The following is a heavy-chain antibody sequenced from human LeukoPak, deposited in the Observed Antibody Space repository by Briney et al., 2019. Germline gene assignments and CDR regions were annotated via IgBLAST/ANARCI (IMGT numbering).Heavy chain of an antibody. V-gene: IGHV4-59*11. D-gene: IGHD2-2*01. J-gene: IGHJ3*02. Sequence: PSETLSLTCTVSGGSISSHYWSWIRQPPGKGLEWIGYIYYSGSTNYNPSLKSRVTISVDTSKNQFSLKLSSVTAADTAVYYCARSCSSTSCYGGSAHDAFDIWGQGTMVTVSS. CDR1: GGSISSHY. CDR2: IYYSGST. CDR3: ARSCSSTSCYGGSAHDAFDI.